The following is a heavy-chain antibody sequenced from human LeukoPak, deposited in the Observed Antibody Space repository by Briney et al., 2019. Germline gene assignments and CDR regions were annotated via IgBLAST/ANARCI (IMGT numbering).Heavy chain of an antibody. D-gene: IGHD5-18*01. CDR2: IYYSGST. CDR1: GGSISSSSYY. Sequence: WETLSLTCTVSGGSISSSSYYWGWIRQPPGKGLEWIGSIYYSGSTYYNPSLKSRVTISVDTSKNQFSLKLSSVTAADTAVYYCARRGYSYGYMGYWGQGTLVTVSS. J-gene: IGHJ4*02. CDR3: ARRGYSYGYMGY. V-gene: IGHV4-39*01.